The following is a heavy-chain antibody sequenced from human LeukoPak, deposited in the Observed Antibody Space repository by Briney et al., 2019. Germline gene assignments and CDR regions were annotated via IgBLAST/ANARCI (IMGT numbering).Heavy chain of an antibody. CDR1: GGSFSGYY. D-gene: IGHD3-16*02. CDR2: INHSGST. J-gene: IGHJ4*02. V-gene: IGHV4-34*01. Sequence: SETLSLTCAVYGGSFSGYYWSWIRQPPGKGLEWIGEINHSGSTNYNPSLKSRVTISVDTSKNQFSLKLSSVTAADTAVYYCARSRVWGSYRYHPMYYFDYWGQGTLVTVSS. CDR3: ARSRVWGSYRYHPMYYFDY.